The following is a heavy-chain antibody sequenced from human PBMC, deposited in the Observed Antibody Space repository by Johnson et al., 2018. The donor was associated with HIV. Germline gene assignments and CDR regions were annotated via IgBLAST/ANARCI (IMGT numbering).Heavy chain of an antibody. D-gene: IGHD1-26*01. CDR1: GFTFSNVW. Sequence: VQLVESGGGVVQPGGSLRLSCAASGFTFSNVWMTWVHQAPGKGLEWVGRIKRKIEGETTDYAAPVKGRFTISRDDSKNTLFLQMNSLKTEDTALYYCTAHYRNAFDIWGQGTMVTVSS. CDR3: TAHYRNAFDI. CDR2: IKRKIEGETT. V-gene: IGHV3-15*01. J-gene: IGHJ3*02.